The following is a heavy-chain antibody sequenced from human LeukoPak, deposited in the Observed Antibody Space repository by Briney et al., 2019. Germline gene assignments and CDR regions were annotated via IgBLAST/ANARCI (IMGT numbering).Heavy chain of an antibody. V-gene: IGHV1-46*03. CDR1: GYTFTSYY. CDR2: INPSGGST. D-gene: IGHD4-17*01. J-gene: IGHJ3*02. CDR3: ARDTDYGDYRRNAFDI. Sequence: ASVTVSCKASGYTFTSYYMHWVRQAPGQGLAWMGIINPSGGSTSYAQKFQGRVTMTRDTSTSTVYMELSSLRSEDTAVYYSARDTDYGDYRRNAFDIWGQGTMVTVSS.